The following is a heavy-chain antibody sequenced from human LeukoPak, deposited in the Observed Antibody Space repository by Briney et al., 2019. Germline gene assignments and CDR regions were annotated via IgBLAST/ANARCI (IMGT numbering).Heavy chain of an antibody. CDR2: INSDGSST. CDR3: ARDPQYNLYYFGY. V-gene: IGHV3-74*01. J-gene: IGHJ4*02. CDR1: GFTFSNYW. Sequence: PGGSLRLSCAASGFTFSNYWMHWARQAPGKGLVWVSRINSDGSSTTYADSLKGRFTISRDNAKNTLYLQMNSLGAGDTAVYYCARDPQYNLYYFGYWGQGTLVTVSS. D-gene: IGHD1-14*01.